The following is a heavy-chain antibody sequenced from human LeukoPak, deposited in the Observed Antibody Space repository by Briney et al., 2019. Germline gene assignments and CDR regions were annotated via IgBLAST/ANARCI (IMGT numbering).Heavy chain of an antibody. V-gene: IGHV4-34*01. D-gene: IGHD3-3*01. CDR1: GGSFSGYY. CDR3: ARVKAIFGVATHSIFDY. Sequence: SETLSLTCAVYGGSFSGYYWSWIRQPPGKGLEWIGEINHSGSTNYNPSLKSRVTISVDTSKNQFSLKLSSVTAADTAVYYCARVKAIFGVATHSIFDYWGQGTLVTVSS. J-gene: IGHJ4*02. CDR2: INHSGST.